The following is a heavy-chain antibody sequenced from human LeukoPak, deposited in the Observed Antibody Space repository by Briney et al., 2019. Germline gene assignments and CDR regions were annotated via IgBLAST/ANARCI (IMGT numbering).Heavy chain of an antibody. V-gene: IGHV4-30-2*01. CDR1: GGSISSGDYS. CDR2: IYHSGST. Sequence: ASETLSLTCAVSGGSISSGDYSWSWIRQPPGKGLEWIGYIYHSGSTNYNPSLKSRVTISVDTSKNQFSLKLSSVTAADTAVYYCARGGCSGGSCYARPYYYYGMDVWGQGTTVTVSS. J-gene: IGHJ6*02. CDR3: ARGGCSGGSCYARPYYYYGMDV. D-gene: IGHD2-15*01.